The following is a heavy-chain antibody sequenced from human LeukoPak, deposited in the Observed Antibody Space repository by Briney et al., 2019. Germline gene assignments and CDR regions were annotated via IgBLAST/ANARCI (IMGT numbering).Heavy chain of an antibody. CDR1: GLTFSSHW. V-gene: IGHV3-74*01. CDR3: ATSYDMGWLIGY. Sequence: PGGSLRLSCAASGLTFSSHWMHWVRQAPGKGLVWVSRITNDGSSTTYADSVKGRFTISRDNAKSSLYLQMNSLRAEDTALYYCATSYDMGWLIGYWGQGTLVTVSS. J-gene: IGHJ4*02. CDR2: ITNDGSST. D-gene: IGHD3/OR15-3a*01.